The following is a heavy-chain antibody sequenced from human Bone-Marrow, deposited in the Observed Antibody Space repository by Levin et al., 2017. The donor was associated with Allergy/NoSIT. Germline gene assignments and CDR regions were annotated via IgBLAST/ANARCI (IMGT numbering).Heavy chain of an antibody. V-gene: IGHV3-15*04. J-gene: IGHJ4*02. CDR1: GFTFSKAW. D-gene: IGHD4-17*01. CDR2: IESKTDGGTT. Sequence: GESLKISCAASGFTFSKAWMNWVRQAPGKGLEWVGRIESKTDGGTTDYAAPVKGRFTISRDDSKDTLFLQMNSLKTEDTAVYYCTTIITGTPCFDSWGQGTLVTVSS. CDR3: TTIITGTPCFDS.